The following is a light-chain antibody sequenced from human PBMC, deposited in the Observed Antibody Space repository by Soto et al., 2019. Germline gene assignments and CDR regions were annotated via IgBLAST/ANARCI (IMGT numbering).Light chain of an antibody. CDR1: SSDIGGYNY. J-gene: IGLJ2*01. CDR3: SSYTSRNTLV. Sequence: QSALTQPASVSGSPGQSITISCTGSSSDIGGYNYVSRYQQHPGKAPKFIIYEVSNRPSGVSNRFSASKSGNTASLAISGLQAEDEADYYCSSYTSRNTLVFGGGTKVTVL. V-gene: IGLV2-14*01. CDR2: EVS.